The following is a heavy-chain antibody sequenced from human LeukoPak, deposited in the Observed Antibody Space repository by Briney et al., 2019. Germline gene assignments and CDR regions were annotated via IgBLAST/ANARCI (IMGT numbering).Heavy chain of an antibody. CDR2: ISSSSSYI. Sequence: GGSLRLSCAASGFTFSSYSMNWVRQAPAKGREWVSSISSSSSYIYYADSVKGRFTTSRDNAKNPLYLQMNSLSAEDTAVYYCARAPYCTNGVCLKNWFDPWGQGTLVTVSS. J-gene: IGHJ5*02. CDR1: GFTFSSYS. V-gene: IGHV3-21*01. D-gene: IGHD2-8*01. CDR3: ARAPYCTNGVCLKNWFDP.